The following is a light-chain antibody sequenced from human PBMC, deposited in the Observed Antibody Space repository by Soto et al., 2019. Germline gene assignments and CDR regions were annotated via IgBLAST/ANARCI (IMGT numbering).Light chain of an antibody. Sequence: QSALTQPASVSGSPGQSITISCTGTSSDVGAYNYVSWYQQYPGKVPKLMIYEVSNRYSGISDRFSGSKSANTASLTISGLQAEDEADYYCTSYTSSFTVLFGGGTKSPS. CDR3: TSYTSSFTVL. CDR1: SSDVGAYNY. CDR2: EVS. J-gene: IGLJ2*01. V-gene: IGLV2-14*01.